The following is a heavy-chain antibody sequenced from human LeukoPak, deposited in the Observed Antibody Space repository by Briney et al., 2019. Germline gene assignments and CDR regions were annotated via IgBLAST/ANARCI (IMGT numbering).Heavy chain of an antibody. J-gene: IGHJ4*02. CDR3: ARDRPDSSGYYYGVDY. CDR2: ITSSSSDT. Sequence: GGSLRLSCAASGFTVSSNDMSWVRKAPGKGLEWVSYITSSSSDTHYADSVEGRFTISRDNAKNSLYLQMNSLRAEDTAVYYCARDRPDSSGYYYGVDYWGQGTLVTVSS. CDR1: GFTVSSND. V-gene: IGHV3-11*06. D-gene: IGHD3-22*01.